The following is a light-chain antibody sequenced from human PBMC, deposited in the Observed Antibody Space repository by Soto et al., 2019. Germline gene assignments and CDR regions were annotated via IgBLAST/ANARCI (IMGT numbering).Light chain of an antibody. V-gene: IGKV1-39*01. CDR2: TTS. J-gene: IGKJ1*01. CDR1: QTVSSF. Sequence: DIQMTQSPSSLSASVGDRVTITCRASQTVSSFLNWYQQKPGKAPNLLIYTTSNLQSGVPSRFSGSGSGTEFTLTISSLQPEDFATYYCQQSYRTWTFGQGTKVEIK. CDR3: QQSYRTWT.